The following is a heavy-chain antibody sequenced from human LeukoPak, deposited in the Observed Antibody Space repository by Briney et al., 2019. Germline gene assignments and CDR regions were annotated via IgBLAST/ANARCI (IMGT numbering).Heavy chain of an antibody. J-gene: IGHJ4*02. CDR3: ARSDKYDYVWGSYRYTADY. V-gene: IGHV5-51*01. CDR2: INPGDSDT. CDR1: GYSFTSYW. Sequence: GESLKISCKGSGYSFTSYWIGWVRQMPGKGLEWMGIINPGDSDTRYSPSFQDQVTISADKSISTAYLQWSSLKASDTAMYYCARSDKYDYVWGSYRYTADYWGQGTLVTVSS. D-gene: IGHD3-16*02.